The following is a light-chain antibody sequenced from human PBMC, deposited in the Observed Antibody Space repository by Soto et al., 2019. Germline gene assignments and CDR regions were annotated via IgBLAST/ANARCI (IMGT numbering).Light chain of an antibody. CDR2: KAS. J-gene: IGKJ1*01. CDR3: QQHKTYSRT. Sequence: DIQMTQSPSTLSASVGDRVTITCRASESISSWLAWYQHKPGKAPKLLISKASSLESGVPSRFSGSGSGTEFTLTISSLQPDDFATYYFQQHKTYSRTFGQGTKVEIK. CDR1: ESISSW. V-gene: IGKV1-5*03.